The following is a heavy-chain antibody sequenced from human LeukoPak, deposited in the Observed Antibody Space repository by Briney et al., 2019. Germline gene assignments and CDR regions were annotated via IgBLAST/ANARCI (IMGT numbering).Heavy chain of an antibody. CDR1: GFTFSPYA. CDR3: ARAATGSFDY. Sequence: GRSLRLSCAGSGFTFSPYAMHWVRQAPGKGLVWVALISYDGKNERYADSVKGRFTISRDNSKNKLYLQMNSLRVDGTAIYYCARAATGSFDYWGQGTLVTVSS. V-gene: IGHV3-30*04. J-gene: IGHJ4*02. CDR2: ISYDGKNE. D-gene: IGHD6-13*01.